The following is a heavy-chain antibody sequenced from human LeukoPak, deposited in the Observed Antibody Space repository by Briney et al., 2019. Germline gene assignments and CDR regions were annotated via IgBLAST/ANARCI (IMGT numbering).Heavy chain of an antibody. J-gene: IGHJ4*02. CDR1: GGTFSSYA. CDR3: ARGRGRLRYFDWLFDNFDY. V-gene: IGHV1-69*13. Sequence: ASVKVSCEASGGTFSSYAISWVRQAPGQGLEWMGGVIPIFGTANYAQKFQGRVTITADESTSTAYMELSSLRSEDTAVYYCARGRGRLRYFDWLFDNFDYWGQGTLVTVSS. D-gene: IGHD3-9*01. CDR2: VIPIFGTA.